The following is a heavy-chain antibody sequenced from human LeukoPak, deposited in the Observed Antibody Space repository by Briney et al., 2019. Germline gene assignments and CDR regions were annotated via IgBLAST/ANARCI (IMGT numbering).Heavy chain of an antibody. CDR1: GYSFTSYW. CDR2: IYPGDSDT. D-gene: IGHD3-10*01. J-gene: IGHJ4*02. CDR3: ARQYGSGSYYNFPLLGY. V-gene: IGHV5-51*01. Sequence: GESLKISCKGSGYSFTSYWIGWVRQMPGKGLEWMGIIYPGDSDTRYSPSFQGQVAISADKSISTAYLQWSSLKASDTAMYYCARQYGSGSYYNFPLLGYWGQGTLVTVSS.